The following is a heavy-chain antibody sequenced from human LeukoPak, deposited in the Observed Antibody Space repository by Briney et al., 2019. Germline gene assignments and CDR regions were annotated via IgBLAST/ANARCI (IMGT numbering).Heavy chain of an antibody. Sequence: ASVKVSCKASGYTFTGYYMHWVRQAPGQGLEWMGWINPNSGGTNYAQKFQGRVTMTRDTSISTAYMELSRLRSDDTAVYYCARDPGYSSSWYGGEYNWFDRWGQGTLVTVSS. D-gene: IGHD6-13*01. CDR2: INPNSGGT. CDR1: GYTFTGYY. CDR3: ARDPGYSSSWYGGEYNWFDR. J-gene: IGHJ5*02. V-gene: IGHV1-2*02.